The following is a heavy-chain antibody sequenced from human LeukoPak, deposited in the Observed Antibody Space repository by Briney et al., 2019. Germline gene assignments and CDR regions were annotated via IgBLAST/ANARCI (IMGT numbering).Heavy chain of an antibody. V-gene: IGHV1-2*02. Sequence: ASVKVSCKASGYTFSGYYMHWVRQAPGQGLEWMGWINPNSGGTNYAQKFQGRVTMTRDTSTSTIYMELSSLRSEDTAIYYCARGLVRGMISSLRRTPPHDYWGQGTLVIVSS. D-gene: IGHD3-10*01. CDR2: INPNSGGT. J-gene: IGHJ4*02. CDR3: ARGLVRGMISSLRRTPPHDY. CDR1: GYTFSGYY.